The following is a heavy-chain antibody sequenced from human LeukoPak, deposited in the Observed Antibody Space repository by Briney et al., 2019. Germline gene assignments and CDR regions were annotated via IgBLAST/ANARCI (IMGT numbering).Heavy chain of an antibody. CDR3: ARDAVSGDAFDI. V-gene: IGHV3-53*01. J-gene: IGHJ3*02. CDR2: IYSGGST. D-gene: IGHD3-22*01. Sequence: GGSLRLSCAASGFTVSSNYMSWVRQAPGKGLEWVSVIYSGGSTYYADSVKGRFTISRDISKNTLYLQMNSLRAEDTAVYYCARDAVSGDAFDIWGQGTMVTVSS. CDR1: GFTVSSNY.